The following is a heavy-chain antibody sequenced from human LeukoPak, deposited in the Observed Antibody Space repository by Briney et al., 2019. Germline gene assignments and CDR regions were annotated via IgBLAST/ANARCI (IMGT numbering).Heavy chain of an antibody. CDR2: ISSSGSTI. CDR1: GFTFSDYY. J-gene: IGHJ1*01. V-gene: IGHV3-11*01. D-gene: IGHD2-2*01. Sequence: PGGSLRLSCAASGFTFSDYYMSWIRQAPGKGLEWVSYISSSGSTIYYADSVKGRFTISRDNAKNSLYLQMNSLRAEDTAVYYCARDLDDLNTMPPLFQHWGQGTLVTVSS. CDR3: ARDLDDLNTMPPLFQH.